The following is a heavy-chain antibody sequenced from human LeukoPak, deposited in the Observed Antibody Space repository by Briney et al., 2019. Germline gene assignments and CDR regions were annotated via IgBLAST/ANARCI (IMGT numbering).Heavy chain of an antibody. V-gene: IGHV3-23*01. Sequence: GGSLRLSCAASGFTVDSNYLSWVRQAPGKGLEWVSAISGDGTRTYYADSVKGRFTISRDNSKNTLYLEMSSLRVEDTAIYYCAKWPEGAMDYFDYWGQGTLVTVSS. CDR2: ISGDGTRT. CDR3: AKWPEGAMDYFDY. CDR1: GFTVDSNY. D-gene: IGHD3-16*01. J-gene: IGHJ4*02.